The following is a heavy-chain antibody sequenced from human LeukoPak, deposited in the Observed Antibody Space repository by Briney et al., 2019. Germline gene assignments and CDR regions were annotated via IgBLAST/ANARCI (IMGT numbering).Heavy chain of an antibody. Sequence: SQTLSLTCTLSGGSLSSGDYYWSWVRQPPGKGLEWLGYIYYSGSTYYNPSLKSRVTISVDTSKNQFSLKLSSVTAADTAVYYCARDGENSYGSIDYWGQGTLVTVS. CDR3: ARDGENSYGSIDY. J-gene: IGHJ4*02. CDR2: IYYSGST. CDR1: GGSLSSGDYY. V-gene: IGHV4-30-4*01. D-gene: IGHD5-18*01.